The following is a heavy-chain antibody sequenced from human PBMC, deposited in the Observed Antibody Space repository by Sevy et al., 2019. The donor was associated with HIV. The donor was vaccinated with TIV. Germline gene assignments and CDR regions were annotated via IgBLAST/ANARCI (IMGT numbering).Heavy chain of an antibody. Sequence: GGSLRLSCAASGFTFSSYAMSWVRQAPGKGLEWVSAISGSGGSTDYADSVKGRFTISRDNSKNTLYLQMNSLRAEDTAVYYCAKCVEKIRWEYSSGNFDYWGQGTLVTVSS. CDR2: ISGSGGST. CDR3: AKCVEKIRWEYSSGNFDY. D-gene: IGHD6-19*01. CDR1: GFTFSSYA. V-gene: IGHV3-23*01. J-gene: IGHJ4*02.